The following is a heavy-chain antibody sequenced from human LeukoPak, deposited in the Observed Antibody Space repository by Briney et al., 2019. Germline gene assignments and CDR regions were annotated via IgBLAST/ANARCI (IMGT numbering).Heavy chain of an antibody. CDR3: AKDRSSTWYYFDY. D-gene: IGHD6-13*01. Sequence: PGGSLRLSCAASGFTFDDYAMHWVRQAPGKGLEWVSGISWNSGSIGYADSVKGRFTISRDNSKNTLYLQMNSLRAEDTAIYYCAKDRSSTWYYFDYWGQGTLVTVSS. V-gene: IGHV3-9*01. J-gene: IGHJ4*02. CDR2: ISWNSGSI. CDR1: GFTFDDYA.